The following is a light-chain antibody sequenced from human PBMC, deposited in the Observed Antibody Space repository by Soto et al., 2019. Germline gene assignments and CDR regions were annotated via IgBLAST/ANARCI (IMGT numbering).Light chain of an antibody. V-gene: IGKV4-1*01. J-gene: IGKJ4*01. Sequence: DIVMTQSPDSLAVSLGESATLNCKSSQILLYSSNNKNYLGWYQHKPGQPPKLLISWASTRESGVPDRFSGSGSGTDFTLTISSLQAEDVAVYYCQQYYALPLSFGGGTKVDIK. CDR3: QQYYALPLS. CDR2: WAS. CDR1: QILLYSSNNKNY.